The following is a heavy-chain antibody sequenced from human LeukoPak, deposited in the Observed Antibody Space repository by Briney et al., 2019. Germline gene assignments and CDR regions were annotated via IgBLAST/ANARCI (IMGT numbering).Heavy chain of an antibody. CDR2: IYTSGST. Sequence: PSETLPLTCTVSGGSISSYYWSWIRQPAGKGLEWIGRIYTSGSTNYNPSLKSRVTISVDKSKNQFSLKLSSVTAADTAVYYCARDRPYSSGWYEGNWFDPWGQGTLVSVSS. J-gene: IGHJ5*02. CDR1: GGSISSYY. CDR3: ARDRPYSSGWYEGNWFDP. V-gene: IGHV4-4*07. D-gene: IGHD6-19*01.